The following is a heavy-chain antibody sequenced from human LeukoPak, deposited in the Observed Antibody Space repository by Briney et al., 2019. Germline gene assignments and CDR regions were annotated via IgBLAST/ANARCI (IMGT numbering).Heavy chain of an antibody. CDR1: GGSISSGSYY. CDR3: ARDGYCSSTSCYYYYYYMDV. D-gene: IGHD2-2*03. CDR2: IYTSGST. Sequence: PSETLSLTCTVSGGSISSGSYYWSWIRQPAGKGLEWIGRIYTSGSTNYNPSLKSRVTISVDTSKNQFSLKLSSVTAADTAVYYCARDGYCSSTSCYYYYYYMDVWGKGTTVTVSS. V-gene: IGHV4-61*02. J-gene: IGHJ6*03.